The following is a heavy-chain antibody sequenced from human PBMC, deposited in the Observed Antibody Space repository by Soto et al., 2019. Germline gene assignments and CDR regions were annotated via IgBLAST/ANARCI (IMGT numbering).Heavy chain of an antibody. D-gene: IGHD3-16*01. J-gene: IGHJ5*01. CDR2: IYYSGNT. V-gene: IGHV4-61*01. Sequence: LSLTCTVSGDSVNSGNYYWSWMRQPPGKGLEWIGHIYYSGNTNYSPSLKSRIIISLDTTNNQFSLSLNSVTAADTAVYYCARVPVDTYMIYWSDPWGQGTLVTVSS. CDR1: GDSVNSGNYY. CDR3: ARVPVDTYMIYWSDP.